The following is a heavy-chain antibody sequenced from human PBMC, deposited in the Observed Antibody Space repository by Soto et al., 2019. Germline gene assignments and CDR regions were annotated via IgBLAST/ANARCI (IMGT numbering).Heavy chain of an antibody. J-gene: IGHJ6*02. CDR1: GYTFTGYY. CDR2: INPNSGGT. V-gene: IGHV1-2*02. Sequence: GASVKVSCKASGYTFTGYYMHWVRQAPGQGLEWMGWINPNSGGTNYAQKFQGRVTMTRDTSISTAYMELSRLRSDDTAVYYCARTTYYDFWSGYFDAAPTIYGMDVWGQGTTVTVSS. D-gene: IGHD3-3*01. CDR3: ARTTYYDFWSGYFDAAPTIYGMDV.